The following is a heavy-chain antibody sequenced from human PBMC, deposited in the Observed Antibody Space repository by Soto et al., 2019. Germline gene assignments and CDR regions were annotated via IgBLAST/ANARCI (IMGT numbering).Heavy chain of an antibody. Sequence: PGGSLRLSCAASGFTFRSYSMNWVRQAPGKGLEWISYISSSSTTIYYGDYVKGRFTISRDNARNSPYLQMNSLRDEDTAVYYCARIMIVTGGADFDIWGQGTMVTVSS. J-gene: IGHJ3*02. V-gene: IGHV3-48*02. CDR2: ISSSSTTI. CDR3: ARIMIVTGGADFDI. CDR1: GFTFRSYS. D-gene: IGHD3-22*01.